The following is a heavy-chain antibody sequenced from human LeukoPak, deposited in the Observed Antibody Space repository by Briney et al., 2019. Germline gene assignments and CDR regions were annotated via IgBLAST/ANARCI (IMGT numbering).Heavy chain of an antibody. CDR3: ASIVATTDGFDS. J-gene: IGHJ4*02. CDR2: ISGSGGRT. D-gene: IGHD5-12*01. Sequence: QSGGSLRLSCAASRFTFGSYGMNWVRQAPGKGLEWVSAISGSGGRTYYADSVKGRFTISRDNSKNTMYLQMNSLRAEDTAVYYCASIVATTDGFDSWGQGILVTVSS. CDR1: RFTFGSYG. V-gene: IGHV3-23*01.